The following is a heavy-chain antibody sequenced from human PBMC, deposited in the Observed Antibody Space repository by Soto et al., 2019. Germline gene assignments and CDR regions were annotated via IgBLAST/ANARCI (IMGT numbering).Heavy chain of an antibody. J-gene: IGHJ4*02. CDR2: IRSKANSYAT. CDR3: TIFSGSYYNVGY. CDR1: GFTFSGSA. D-gene: IGHD3-10*01. V-gene: IGHV3-73*01. Sequence: GGSLRLSCAASGFTFSGSAMHWVRQASGKGLEWVGRIRSKANSYATAYAASVKGRFTISRDDSKNTAYLQMNSLKTEDTAVYYCTIFSGSYYNVGYWGQGTLVTVSS.